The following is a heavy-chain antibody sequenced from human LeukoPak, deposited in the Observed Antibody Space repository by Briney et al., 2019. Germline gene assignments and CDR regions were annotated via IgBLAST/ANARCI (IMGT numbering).Heavy chain of an antibody. V-gene: IGHV3-30*02. Sequence: PAGSLRLSCAASGFTFNNYGMHGFRQAPGKGLESLAFTRYDGSIKDYADSVKGRFTISRDNSKNMLYLEMNSLRTDDTALYYCAKERLLGYFYMDVWGKGSTVTVSS. CDR3: AKERLLGYFYMDV. J-gene: IGHJ6*03. D-gene: IGHD3-3*02. CDR2: TRYDGSIK. CDR1: GFTFNNYG.